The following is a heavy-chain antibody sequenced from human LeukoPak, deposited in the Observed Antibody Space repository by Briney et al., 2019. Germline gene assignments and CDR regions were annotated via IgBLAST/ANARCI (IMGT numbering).Heavy chain of an antibody. CDR1: GFTVSSNY. V-gene: IGHV3-53*01. Sequence: GGSLRLSCAASGFTVSSNYMSWVRQAPGKGLEWVSVIYSGGSTYYADSVKGRFTISRDNSKDTLYLQMNSLRAEDTAVYYCARDALGYCSGGSCYSGAFDIWGQGTMVTVSS. CDR3: ARDALGYCSGGSCYSGAFDI. CDR2: IYSGGST. J-gene: IGHJ3*02. D-gene: IGHD2-15*01.